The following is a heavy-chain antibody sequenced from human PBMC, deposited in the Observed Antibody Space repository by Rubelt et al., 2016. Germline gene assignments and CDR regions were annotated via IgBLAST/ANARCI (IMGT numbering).Heavy chain of an antibody. CDR2: IYYSGST. D-gene: IGHD1-26*01. Sequence: QVQLQESGPGLVKPSETLSLTCTVSGDSITSSSYYWGWIRQPPGKGLEWIGNIYYSGSTYYNPSLKSRASIFADTSKNQYCLKLSSVTAAETAVYYCARGLSIVGATGDYWGQGNLVTVSS. J-gene: IGHJ4*02. V-gene: IGHV4-39*07. CDR3: ARGLSIVGATGDY. CDR1: GDSITSSSYY.